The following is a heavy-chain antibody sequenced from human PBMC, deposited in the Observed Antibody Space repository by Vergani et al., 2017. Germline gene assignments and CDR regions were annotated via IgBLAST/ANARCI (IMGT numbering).Heavy chain of an antibody. J-gene: IGHJ6*02. D-gene: IGHD5-12*01. Sequence: EVQLLESGGDLVQPGGSLRLSCAASGFTFNHYAMNWVRQAPGTGLEWVSGISGSGGSTYYAGSVKGRFTISRDSSQKTLYLQMNSLIAGDTAVYYCAKANPRNSGYDYLYYYHAMDVGGQGTTVTVSS. CDR1: GFTFNHYA. CDR2: ISGSGGST. V-gene: IGHV3-23*01. CDR3: AKANPRNSGYDYLYYYHAMDV.